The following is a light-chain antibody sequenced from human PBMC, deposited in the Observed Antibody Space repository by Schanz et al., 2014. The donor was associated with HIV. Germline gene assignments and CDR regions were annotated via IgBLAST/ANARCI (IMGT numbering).Light chain of an antibody. CDR3: QHYGDSRGT. V-gene: IGKV3-20*01. Sequence: EIVLTQSPGTLSLSPGERATLSCRASQSVSSNFLAWYQQKPGQAPRLVIFGASNRATGIPDRFSGSDSGTDFTLTISRVEPEDYAVYYCQHYGDSRGTFGGGTEVDIK. CDR1: QSVSSNF. J-gene: IGKJ4*01. CDR2: GAS.